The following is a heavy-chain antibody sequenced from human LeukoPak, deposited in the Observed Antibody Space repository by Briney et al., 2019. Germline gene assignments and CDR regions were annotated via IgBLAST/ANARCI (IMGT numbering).Heavy chain of an antibody. Sequence: PGGSLRLSCAASGFTFSSYAMSWVRQAPGKGLVWVSAISGSGGSTYYADSVKGRFTISRDNSKNTLYLQMNSLRAEDTAVYYCAKVYYYGSGSYYNDAFDIWGQGTMVTVSS. D-gene: IGHD3-10*01. V-gene: IGHV3-23*01. CDR2: ISGSGGST. CDR1: GFTFSSYA. J-gene: IGHJ3*02. CDR3: AKVYYYGSGSYYNDAFDI.